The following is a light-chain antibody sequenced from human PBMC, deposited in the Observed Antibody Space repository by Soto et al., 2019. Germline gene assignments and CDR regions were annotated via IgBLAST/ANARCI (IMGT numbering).Light chain of an antibody. Sequence: SYELTQTPSVSVAPGQTAMITCAGNNIGSKSVHWYQQKPGQAPVLVVHDDDDRPSGIPERFSGSKSGDMATLTINRVEAGDEADYYCQVWDCSSEHAVFGGGTKLTVL. J-gene: IGLJ2*01. CDR1: NIGSKS. V-gene: IGLV3-21*02. CDR3: QVWDCSSEHAV. CDR2: DDD.